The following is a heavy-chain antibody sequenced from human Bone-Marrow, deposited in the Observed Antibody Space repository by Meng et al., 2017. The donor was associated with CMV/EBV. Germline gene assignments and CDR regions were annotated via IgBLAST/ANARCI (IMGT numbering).Heavy chain of an antibody. J-gene: IGHJ6*02. Sequence: SETLSLTCTVSGGSISGSSYYWAWIRQPPGKGLEWIGSIYYSGNTYYNPSLKSRVTISLDTSNNQFSLKLSSVTAADTAVYYCARALVVPAATRSLYYYYGMDVWGQGTTVTVSS. V-gene: IGHV4-39*07. D-gene: IGHD2-2*01. CDR1: GGSISGSSYY. CDR3: ARALVVPAATRSLYYYYGMDV. CDR2: IYYSGNT.